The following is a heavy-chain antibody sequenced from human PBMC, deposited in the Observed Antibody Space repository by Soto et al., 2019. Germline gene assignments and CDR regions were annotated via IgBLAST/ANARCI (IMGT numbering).Heavy chain of an antibody. CDR2: IYDNGSGT. J-gene: IGHJ4*02. CDR1: GFTFSSFA. Sequence: EVQLLESGGGLVQSGGSLTLSCAASGFTFSSFAMSWVRQAPGKGLEWVSAIYDNGSGTYYADSVKGRFTISRDNSRSTLYLQMNSLSAEDTALYYCAKRHTTMKAFAYWGPGTLVTVSS. D-gene: IGHD4-17*01. V-gene: IGHV3-23*01. CDR3: AKRHTTMKAFAY.